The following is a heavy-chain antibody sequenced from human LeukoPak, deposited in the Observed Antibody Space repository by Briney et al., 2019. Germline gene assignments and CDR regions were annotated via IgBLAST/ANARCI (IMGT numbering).Heavy chain of an antibody. Sequence: PSETLSLTCTVSGGSISSYYWSWIRQPPGKGLEWIGYIYYSGSTNYNPSLKSRVTISVDTSKNQFSLKLSSVTAADTAVYYCARGNRNWNDYYYYGMDVWGQGTTVTVSS. J-gene: IGHJ6*02. V-gene: IGHV4-59*01. CDR1: GGSISSYY. D-gene: IGHD1-20*01. CDR2: IYYSGST. CDR3: ARGNRNWNDYYYYGMDV.